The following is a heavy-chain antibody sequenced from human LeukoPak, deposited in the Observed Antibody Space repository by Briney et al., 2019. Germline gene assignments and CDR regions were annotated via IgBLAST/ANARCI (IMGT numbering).Heavy chain of an antibody. CDR2: VVQGGDT. CDR1: GGSFSSSF. V-gene: IGHV4-34*12. J-gene: IGHJ5*02. D-gene: IGHD5-18*01. CDR3: AGVTPSPVKSPWSYDVRTGGYSHGDRSTKRGNWFDP. Sequence: SGALCVTCAVYGGSFSSSFWCWVREAPGKGRGRIGEVVQGGDTNYNPSFKCRVAVSLDRSKNQFSLTVRSVTAADTAVYYCAGVTPSPVKSPWSYDVRTGGYSHGDRSTKRGNWFDPWGQGTLVTVSS.